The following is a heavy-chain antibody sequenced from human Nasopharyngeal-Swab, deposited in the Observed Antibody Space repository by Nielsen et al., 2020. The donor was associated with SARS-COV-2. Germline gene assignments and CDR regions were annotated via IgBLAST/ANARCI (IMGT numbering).Heavy chain of an antibody. CDR1: GFTFSSYW. CDR2: ISSSSTI. V-gene: IGHV3-69-1*01. D-gene: IGHD6-6*01. Sequence: GGSLRLSCAASGFTFSSYWMHWVRQAPGKGLEWVSSISSSSTIYYADSVKGRFTISRDNAKNTLYLQMNSLRAKDTAVYYCARASSSSHYWGQGTLVTVSS. J-gene: IGHJ4*02. CDR3: ARASSSSHY.